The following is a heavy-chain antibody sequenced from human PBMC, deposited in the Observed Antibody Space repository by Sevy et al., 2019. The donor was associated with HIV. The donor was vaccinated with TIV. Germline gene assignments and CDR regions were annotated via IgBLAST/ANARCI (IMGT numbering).Heavy chain of an antibody. CDR1: GYTLIEFS. D-gene: IGHD2-15*01. CDR2: FDPEDGET. CDR3: ATGLPGEYVDCSSCYSDYFAY. J-gene: IGHJ4*02. Sequence: ASVKVSCKVSGYTLIEFSMHWVRQAPGKGLAWMGGFDPEDGETIYAQRLQGRVTMTEDTSTDTAYMALSSLRSDDNAVYYYATGLPGEYVDCSSCYSDYFAYWGQGTLVTVSS. V-gene: IGHV1-24*01.